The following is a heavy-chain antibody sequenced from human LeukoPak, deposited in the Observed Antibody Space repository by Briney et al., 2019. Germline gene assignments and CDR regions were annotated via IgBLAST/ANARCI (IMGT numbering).Heavy chain of an antibody. V-gene: IGHV4-59*01. Sequence: SETLSVTCTVSGGSISSYYWSSIRQPPGKGLEWIGYIYYSGSTNYNPSLKSRVTISVDTSKNQFSLKLSSVTAADTAVYYCARNIAAAGKFDYWGQGTLVTVSS. CDR1: GGSISSYY. CDR3: ARNIAAAGKFDY. J-gene: IGHJ4*02. CDR2: IYYSGST. D-gene: IGHD6-13*01.